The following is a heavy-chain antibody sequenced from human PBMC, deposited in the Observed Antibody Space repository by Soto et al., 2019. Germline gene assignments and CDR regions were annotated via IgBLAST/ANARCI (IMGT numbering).Heavy chain of an antibody. CDR2: IYYSGTT. Sequence: TLSLTCAVSGYSISSSIWWGWIRQPPGKGLEWIGYIYYSGTTYYNPSLKGRVTMSVDTSKNQFSLKLTSVTAVDTAVYYCARREIQGPIDYWGQGTQVTVSS. J-gene: IGHJ4*02. D-gene: IGHD1-26*01. CDR1: GYSISSSIW. V-gene: IGHV4-28*02. CDR3: ARREIQGPIDY.